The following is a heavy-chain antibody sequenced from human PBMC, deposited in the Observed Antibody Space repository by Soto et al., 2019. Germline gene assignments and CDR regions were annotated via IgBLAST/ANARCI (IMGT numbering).Heavy chain of an antibody. Sequence: PSETLSLTCTVSGGSISSYYWSWIRQPPGKGLEWIGYIYYSGSTNYNPSLKSRVTISVDTSKNQFSLKLSSVTAADTAVYYCARQRQVRYEYIWGSYRFGYMDFWGKGTTVTVSS. J-gene: IGHJ6*03. V-gene: IGHV4-59*01. D-gene: IGHD3-16*02. CDR1: GGSISSYY. CDR3: ARQRQVRYEYIWGSYRFGYMDF. CDR2: IYYSGST.